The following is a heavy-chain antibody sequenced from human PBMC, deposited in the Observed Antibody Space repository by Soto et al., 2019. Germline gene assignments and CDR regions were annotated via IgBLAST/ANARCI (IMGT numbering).Heavy chain of an antibody. Sequence: EVQLVESGGGLMQPGGSLRLSCAASGFTVSSNFMTWVRQAPGKGLEWVSSSYSGGNSYYADSVKGRFTISRDDFKNTLYLQMNSLRAEDTAVYFCARVYGAGSYFSDYWRPGTLVTVSS. CDR1: GFTVSSNF. CDR2: SYSGGNS. J-gene: IGHJ4*02. CDR3: ARVYGAGSYFSDY. V-gene: IGHV3-53*01. D-gene: IGHD3-10*01.